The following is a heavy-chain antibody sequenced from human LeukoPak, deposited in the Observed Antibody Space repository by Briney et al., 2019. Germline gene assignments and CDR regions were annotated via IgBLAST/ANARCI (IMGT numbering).Heavy chain of an antibody. Sequence: GASVKVSCKTSGYTFTANYIHWVRPAPGQGLEWMGWINPNSGGTNYAQTFQGRVTMTSETSISTAYMDLSSLRFDDTAIYYCARGVSGTYYFFDYWGQGTLVTVPS. CDR2: INPNSGGT. D-gene: IGHD6-25*01. V-gene: IGHV1-2*02. CDR1: GYTFTANY. CDR3: ARGVSGTYYFFDY. J-gene: IGHJ4*02.